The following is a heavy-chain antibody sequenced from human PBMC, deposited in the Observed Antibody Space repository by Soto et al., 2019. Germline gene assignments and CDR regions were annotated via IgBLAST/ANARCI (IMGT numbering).Heavy chain of an antibody. D-gene: IGHD6-19*01. CDR2: ISKDGMNK. J-gene: IGHJ5*02. V-gene: IGHV3-30*04. Sequence: QVRLVESGGGVVQPGRSLRLSCTASGFSFSSYAMYWFRQPPGKGLEWVAVISKDGMNKNYADSVKGRVTVSRDNANYSLDLQVNSLRGEDTAMYYCARDMYSSDYFVKWFEPWGQGTLVTVSS. CDR1: GFSFSSYA. CDR3: ARDMYSSDYFVKWFEP.